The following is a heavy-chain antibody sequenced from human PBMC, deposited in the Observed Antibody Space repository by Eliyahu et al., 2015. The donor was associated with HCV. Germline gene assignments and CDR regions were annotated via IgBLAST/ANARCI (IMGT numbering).Heavy chain of an antibody. CDR2: IYYSGST. Sequence: QVQLQESGPGLVKPSETLSLTCXVSGGSXSSYYWSWIRQPPGKGLEWIAYIYYSGSTNYNPSLKSRVTISLDTSKNQFSLKLSSVTAADTAVYYCASGGGGIAVTGTGGWFDPWGQGTLVTVSS. J-gene: IGHJ5*02. V-gene: IGHV4-59*01. D-gene: IGHD6-19*01. CDR1: GGSXSSYY. CDR3: ASGGGGIAVTGTGGWFDP.